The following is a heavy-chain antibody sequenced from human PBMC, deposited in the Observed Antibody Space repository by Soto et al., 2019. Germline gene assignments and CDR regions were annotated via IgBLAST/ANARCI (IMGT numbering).Heavy chain of an antibody. D-gene: IGHD7-27*01. CDR2: IYYSGST. J-gene: IGHJ5*02. CDR1: GGSISSYY. CDR3: ARHTTNWWFDP. V-gene: IGHV4-59*01. Sequence: KTSETLSLTCTVSGGSISSYYWSWIRQPPGKGLEWIGYIYYSGSTNYNPSLKSRVTISVDTSKNQFSLKLSSVTAADTAVYYCARHTTNWWFDPWGQGTLVTVSS.